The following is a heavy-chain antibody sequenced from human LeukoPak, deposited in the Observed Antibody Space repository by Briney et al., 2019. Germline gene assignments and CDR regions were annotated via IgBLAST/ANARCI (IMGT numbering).Heavy chain of an antibody. V-gene: IGHV3-30*18. CDR3: AKDQSAYYVGYFDY. Sequence: PGGSLRLSCAASGFTFSSFGMHWVRQAPGKGLEWVALISYDGSNKYYADSVKGRFTISRDNSKNTLYLQMNSLRAEDTAVYYCAKDQSAYYVGYFDYWGQGTLVTVSS. D-gene: IGHD3-22*01. CDR1: GFTFSSFG. J-gene: IGHJ4*02. CDR2: ISYDGSNK.